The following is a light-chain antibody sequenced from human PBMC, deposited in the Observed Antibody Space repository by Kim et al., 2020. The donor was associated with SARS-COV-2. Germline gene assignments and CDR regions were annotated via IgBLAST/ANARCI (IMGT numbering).Light chain of an antibody. J-gene: IGKJ4*01. Sequence: DIQLTQSPSSLSASVGDRVTITCQASQDINNYLNWYQQKPRKAPNLLIYDASKLETGVPSRFSGSGSGTDFTLTISSLQPEDIASYYCQQYGNLPTFGGGTKVDIK. CDR1: QDINNY. CDR3: QQYGNLPT. V-gene: IGKV1-33*01. CDR2: DAS.